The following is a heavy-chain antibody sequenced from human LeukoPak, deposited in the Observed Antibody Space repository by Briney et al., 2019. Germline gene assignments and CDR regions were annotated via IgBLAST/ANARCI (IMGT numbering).Heavy chain of an antibody. CDR1: GYTFTGYY. CDR2: INPNSGGT. V-gene: IGHV1-2*02. D-gene: IGHD3-10*01. CDR3: ARVASGVPYYFDY. J-gene: IGHJ4*02. Sequence: GASVKVSCKASGYTFTGYYMHWVRQAPGQGLEWMGWINPNSGGTNYAQKFQGRVTMTRDTSISTAYMELSRLRSDDTAVYYCARVASGVPYYFDYWGQGTLVTVSS.